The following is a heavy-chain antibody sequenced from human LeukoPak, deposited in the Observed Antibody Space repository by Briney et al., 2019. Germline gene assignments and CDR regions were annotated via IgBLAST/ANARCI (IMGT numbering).Heavy chain of an antibody. CDR2: ISYDGSNK. CDR3: AKDIGAVAGTHYFDY. J-gene: IGHJ4*02. D-gene: IGHD6-19*01. CDR1: GFTFSSYA. V-gene: IGHV3-30*04. Sequence: GRSLRLSCAASGFTFSSYAMHWVRQAPGKGLEWVAVISYDGSNKYYADSVKGRFTISRDNSKNTLYLQMNSLRAEDTAFYYCAKDIGAVAGTHYFDYWGQGTLVTVSS.